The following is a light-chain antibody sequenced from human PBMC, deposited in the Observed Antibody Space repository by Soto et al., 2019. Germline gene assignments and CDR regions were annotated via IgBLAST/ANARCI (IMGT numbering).Light chain of an antibody. CDR2: RAS. J-gene: IGKJ4*01. CDR3: QQYNSYPLA. Sequence: DIQMTQSPPTLSASVGDRVIITCRASQSISSWLAWYQQKPGKAPKLIIYRASTLESGVPSRFSGSGSGTEFTLTIGSLPPDDFAAYYGQQYNSYPLAFGGGTKVEIK. V-gene: IGKV1-5*03. CDR1: QSISSW.